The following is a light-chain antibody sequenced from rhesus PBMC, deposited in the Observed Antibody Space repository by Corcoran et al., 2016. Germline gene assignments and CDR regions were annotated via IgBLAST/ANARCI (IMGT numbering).Light chain of an antibody. Sequence: DIQMTQSPSSLSASVGDTVTITCRARQGISNNLAWYQQKPGNIPKLLIYYATTLQGGVPSRLSGSGSGPDFPLPLCTLQPEDFATYSCQHGYATPFTFGPGTKLAIK. CDR1: QGISNN. CDR3: QHGYATPFT. J-gene: IGKJ3*01. V-gene: IGKV1S15*01. CDR2: YAT.